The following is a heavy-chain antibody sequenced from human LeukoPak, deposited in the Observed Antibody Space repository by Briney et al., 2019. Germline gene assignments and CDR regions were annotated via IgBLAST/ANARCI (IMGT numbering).Heavy chain of an antibody. CDR3: ARDLTYYDSSGYSP. J-gene: IGHJ5*02. CDR1: GFTVSSNY. CDR2: IYSGGST. V-gene: IGHV3-66*02. D-gene: IGHD3-22*01. Sequence: GGSLRLSCAASGFTVSSNYMSWVRQAPGKGLEWVSVIYSGGSTYYADSVKGRFTISRDNSKNTLYLQMNSLRAEDTAVYYCARDLTYYDSSGYSPWGQGTPVTVSS.